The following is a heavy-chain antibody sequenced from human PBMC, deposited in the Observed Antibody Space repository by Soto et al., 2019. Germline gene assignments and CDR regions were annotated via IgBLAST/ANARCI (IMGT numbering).Heavy chain of an antibody. CDR3: TRITAYYYYGMDV. CDR2: IKSKTDGGTT. V-gene: IGHV3-15*01. CDR1: GFTFSKAW. J-gene: IGHJ6*02. Sequence: PGGSLRLSCAASGFTFSKAWMSWVRQAPGKGLEWVGRIKSKTDGGTTDYAAPVKGRFTISRDDSKNTLYLQMNSLKIEDTAVYYCTRITAYYYYGMDVWGQGTTVTV. D-gene: IGHD1-20*01.